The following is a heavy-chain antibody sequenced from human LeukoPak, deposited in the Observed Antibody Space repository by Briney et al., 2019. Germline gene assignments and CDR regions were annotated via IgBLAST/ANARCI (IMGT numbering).Heavy chain of an antibody. Sequence: SVKVSCKASGGTFSSYAISWVRQAPGQGREWMGGIIHIFGTVNYAQKFQGRVTITADESTSTAYMELSSLRSEDTAVYYCARESSSTSCPFDYWGQGTLVTVSS. J-gene: IGHJ4*02. V-gene: IGHV1-69*01. CDR3: ARESSSTSCPFDY. CDR2: IIHIFGTV. D-gene: IGHD2-2*01. CDR1: GGTFSSYA.